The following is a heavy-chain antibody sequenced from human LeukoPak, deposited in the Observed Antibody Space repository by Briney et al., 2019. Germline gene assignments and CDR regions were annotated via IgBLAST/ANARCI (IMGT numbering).Heavy chain of an antibody. V-gene: IGHV4-59*08. CDR1: GGSISSYY. J-gene: IGHJ5*02. CDR3: ARSPQLRFLEWLSEGWFDP. D-gene: IGHD3-3*01. Sequence: SETLSLTCTVSGGSISSYYWSWIRQPPGKGLEWIGYIYYSGSTNYNPSLKSRVTISVDTSKNQFSLKLSSVTAADTAVYYCARSPQLRFLEWLSEGWFDPWGQGTLVTVSS. CDR2: IYYSGST.